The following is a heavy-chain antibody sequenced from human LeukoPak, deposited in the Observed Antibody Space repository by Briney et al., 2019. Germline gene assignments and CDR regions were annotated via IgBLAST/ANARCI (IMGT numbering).Heavy chain of an antibody. CDR1: GFIYSHDG. Sequence: GGSLRLSCAASGFIYSHDGMHWVRQAPGKGVEWVAVIWSDGSNRFYAGSVKGRFTISRDNSQNTLFLQMNSLRAEDTAMYYCARDAQRGFDYSNALEYWGHGTLVTVSS. CDR2: IWSDGSNR. CDR3: ARDAQRGFDYSNALEY. D-gene: IGHD4-11*01. J-gene: IGHJ4*01. V-gene: IGHV3-33*01.